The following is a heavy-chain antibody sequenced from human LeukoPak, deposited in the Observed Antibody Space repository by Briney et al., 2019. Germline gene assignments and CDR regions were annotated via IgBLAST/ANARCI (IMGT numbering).Heavy chain of an antibody. Sequence: GGSLRLSCAASGFTFSSYWMHWVRQAPGKGLVWVSRINSAGSSTGYADSVKGRFTISRDNAKNTLYLQMNRLRAEDTAVYYCESARPKYFDYWGQGTLVTVSS. CDR1: GFTFSSYW. V-gene: IGHV3-74*01. CDR3: ESARPKYFDY. CDR2: INSAGSST. J-gene: IGHJ4*02.